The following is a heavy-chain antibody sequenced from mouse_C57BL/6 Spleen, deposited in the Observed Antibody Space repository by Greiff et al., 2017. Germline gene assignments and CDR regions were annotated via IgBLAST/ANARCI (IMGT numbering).Heavy chain of an antibody. J-gene: IGHJ2*01. V-gene: IGHV1-50*01. CDR1: GYTFTSYW. CDR3: ARYNWSDY. D-gene: IGHD1-3*01. CDR2: IDPSDSYT. Sequence: LQQPGAELVKPGASVKLSCKASGYTFTSYWMQWVKQRPGQGLEWIGEIDPSDSYTNYNQKFKGKATLTVDTSSSTAYMQLSSLTSEDSAVYYCARYNWSDYWGQGTTLTVSS.